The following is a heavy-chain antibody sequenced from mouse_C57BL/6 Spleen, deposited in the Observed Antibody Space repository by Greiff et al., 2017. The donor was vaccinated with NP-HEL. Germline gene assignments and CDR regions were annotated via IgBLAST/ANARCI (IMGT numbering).Heavy chain of an antibody. V-gene: IGHV1-26*01. CDR1: GYTFTDYY. CDR2: INPNNGGT. J-gene: IGHJ2*01. D-gene: IGHD2-5*01. Sequence: EVQLQQSGPELVKPGASVKISCKASGYTFTDYYMNWVKQSQGKSLEWIGDINPNNGGTSYNQKFKGKATLTVDKSCSKAYMELRSLTSEDSAVYYCAREGGYSNYWGQGTTLTVSS. CDR3: AREGGYSNY.